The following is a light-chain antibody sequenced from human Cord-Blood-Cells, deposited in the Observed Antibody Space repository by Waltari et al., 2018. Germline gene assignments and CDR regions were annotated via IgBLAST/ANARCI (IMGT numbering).Light chain of an antibody. Sequence: EIQMNQSPSSVSASVGDRVTITCRSSQGISSWLAWYQQKPGKAPKLLIYAASSLQSGVPSRFGVRGSGTDFALTSSSLQPEDFATYYCQQANSFPLAFGGGTKVEIK. CDR1: QGISSW. V-gene: IGKV1D-12*01. CDR2: AAS. J-gene: IGKJ4*01. CDR3: QQANSFPLA.